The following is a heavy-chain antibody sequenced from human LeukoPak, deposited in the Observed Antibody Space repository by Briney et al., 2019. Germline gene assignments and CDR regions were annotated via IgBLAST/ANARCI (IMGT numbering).Heavy chain of an antibody. J-gene: IGHJ4*02. CDR2: INHSGST. V-gene: IGHV4-34*01. D-gene: IGHD1-26*01. Sequence: PSETLSLTCAVYGGSFSGYYWSWIRQPPGKGLEWIGEINHSGSTNYNPSLKSRVTISVDTSKNQFSLKLSSVTAADTAVYYCARGDSGSYYWIDYWAREPWSPSPQ. CDR1: GGSFSGYY. CDR3: ARGDSGSYYWIDY.